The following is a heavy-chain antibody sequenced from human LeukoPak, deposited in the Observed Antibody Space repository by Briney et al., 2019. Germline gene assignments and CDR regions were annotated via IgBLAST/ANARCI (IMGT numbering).Heavy chain of an antibody. CDR3: ARDFLSRQWLGIGAFDI. Sequence: ASVKVSCKASGYTFTSYGISWVRQAPGQGLEWMGWISAYNGNTNYAQKLQGRVTMTTDTSTSTAYMELRSLRSDDTAVYYCARDFLSRQWLGIGAFDILGQGTMVTVSS. J-gene: IGHJ3*02. CDR2: ISAYNGNT. D-gene: IGHD6-19*01. V-gene: IGHV1-18*01. CDR1: GYTFTSYG.